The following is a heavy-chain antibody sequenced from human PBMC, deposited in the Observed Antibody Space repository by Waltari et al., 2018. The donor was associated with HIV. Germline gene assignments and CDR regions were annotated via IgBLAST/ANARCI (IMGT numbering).Heavy chain of an antibody. D-gene: IGHD5-18*01. CDR3: AKTRGYTYAYPRPNYGMDV. CDR2: IRGSGGST. CDR1: GFTFSRHA. Sequence: EVQLLESGGGSVQPGGSLRLSCAASGFTFSRHALDWVGRAPGKGLEWVSSIRGSGGSTYSADSVKCRFTISRDNSKNTLYLQMNSLRAEDTAVYYCAKTRGYTYAYPRPNYGMDVWGQGTTVTVSS. V-gene: IGHV3-23*01. J-gene: IGHJ6*02.